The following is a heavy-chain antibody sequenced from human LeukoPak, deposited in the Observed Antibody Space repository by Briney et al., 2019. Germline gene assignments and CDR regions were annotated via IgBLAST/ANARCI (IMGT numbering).Heavy chain of an antibody. J-gene: IGHJ4*02. CDR2: ISYQTEKT. Sequence: GESLRLSCAASGFNFESYTMSWVRQAPGKGLEWVSGISYQTEKTYYIDSVKGRFTISRDNSKNTLYLQMNSLRAEDTAVYYCAKDGFVPPPHSRRSGRPYYYDDWGQGTLVTVSS. V-gene: IGHV3-23*01. CDR1: GFNFESYT. D-gene: IGHD1-26*01. CDR3: AKDGFVPPPHSRRSGRPYYYDD.